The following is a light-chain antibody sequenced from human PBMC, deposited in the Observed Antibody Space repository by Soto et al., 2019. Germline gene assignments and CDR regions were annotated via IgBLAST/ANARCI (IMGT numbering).Light chain of an antibody. V-gene: IGKV3-20*01. CDR1: QSVNSSF. J-gene: IGKJ2*01. Sequence: EIVLTQSPGTLSLSPGERATLSCRASQSVNSSFLAWYQQKPGQAPRLLIYGASSRATGIPARFSGSGSGTDFTLTISRLEPEDFAVYYCQQYGSSPPYTFGQGTKLEIK. CDR3: QQYGSSPPYT. CDR2: GAS.